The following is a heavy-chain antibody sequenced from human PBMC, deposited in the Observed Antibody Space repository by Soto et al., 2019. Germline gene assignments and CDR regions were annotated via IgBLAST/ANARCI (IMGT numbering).Heavy chain of an antibody. J-gene: IGHJ4*02. CDR1: GYTFTTYG. D-gene: IGHD1-26*01. CDR3: ASDDCLDTTCYIGDY. Sequence: QVQLVQYGAEVKMPGASVKVSCKASGYTFTTYGITWMRQDPGQAPEWVGWISPNNDNTHFAQKLQGRVTMTTDTSTSSVYMELRSLRSDDTAVCYCASDDCLDTTCYIGDYWGQGTLVTVSS. V-gene: IGHV1-18*01. CDR2: ISPNNDNT.